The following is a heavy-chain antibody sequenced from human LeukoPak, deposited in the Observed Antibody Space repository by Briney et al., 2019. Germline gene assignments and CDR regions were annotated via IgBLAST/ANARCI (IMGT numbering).Heavy chain of an antibody. CDR3: ARDEDIMASMNDY. CDR1: GYTFTSYY. V-gene: IGHV1-18*04. CDR2: ISAYDGNT. D-gene: IGHD5-12*01. Sequence: ASVKVSCKASGYTFTSYYMHWVRQAPGQGLEWMGWISAYDGNTNYAQKFQGRVTMTTDTSTSTAYMELRSLRSDDTAVYYCARDEDIMASMNDYWGQGTLVTVSS. J-gene: IGHJ4*02.